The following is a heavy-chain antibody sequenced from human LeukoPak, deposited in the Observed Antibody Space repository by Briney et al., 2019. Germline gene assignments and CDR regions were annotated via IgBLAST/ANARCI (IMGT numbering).Heavy chain of an antibody. J-gene: IGHJ5*02. CDR3: ARDTGARGWFDP. Sequence: GGSLRLSCAASGFTFSRHSMSWVRQAPGKGLEWVSYINADSSTIYYADSVKGRFTISRDNAKNSLYLQMNSLRAEDTAVYYCARDTGARGWFDPWGQGTLVTVSS. D-gene: IGHD2-8*02. V-gene: IGHV3-48*01. CDR2: INADSSTI. CDR1: GFTFSRHS.